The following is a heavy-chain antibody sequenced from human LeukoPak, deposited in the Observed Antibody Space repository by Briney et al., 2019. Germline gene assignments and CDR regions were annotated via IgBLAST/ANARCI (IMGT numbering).Heavy chain of an antibody. CDR2: ISGSGDGT. Sequence: GGSLRLSCAASGFTFRSYGMSWVRQAPGKGLEWVSAISGSGDGTNYADSVKGRFTTSRDNAKNSLYLQMNSLRVEDTAVYYCARVATMVRVPLDALDIWGQGTMVSVSS. V-gene: IGHV3-23*01. CDR1: GFTFRSYG. CDR3: ARVATMVRVPLDALDI. J-gene: IGHJ3*02. D-gene: IGHD3-10*01.